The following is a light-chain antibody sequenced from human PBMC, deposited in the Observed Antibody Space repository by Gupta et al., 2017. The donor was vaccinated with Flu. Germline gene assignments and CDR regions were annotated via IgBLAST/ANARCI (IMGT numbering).Light chain of an antibody. Sequence: GKAPKVLIYAASSLQSGVPSRFSGSGSGTDFTLTISRLQPEDFATYYCQQSDSTPWTFGQGTKVEI. J-gene: IGKJ1*01. CDR2: AAS. CDR3: QQSDSTPWT. V-gene: IGKV1-39*01.